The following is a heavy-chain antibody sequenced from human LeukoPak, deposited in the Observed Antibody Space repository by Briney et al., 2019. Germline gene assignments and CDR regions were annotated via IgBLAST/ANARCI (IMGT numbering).Heavy chain of an antibody. CDR1: GGSISSGDYY. D-gene: IGHD2-2*01. CDR2: IYYSGST. V-gene: IGHV4-30-4*01. J-gene: IGHJ6*02. Sequence: PSETLSLTCTVSGGSISSGDYYWSWIRQPPGKGLEWIGYIYYSGSTYYNPSLKSRVTISVDTSKNQFSLKLSSVTAADTAVYYCARDRHCSSTSCHNPYGMDVWGQGTTVTVSS. CDR3: ARDRHCSSTSCHNPYGMDV.